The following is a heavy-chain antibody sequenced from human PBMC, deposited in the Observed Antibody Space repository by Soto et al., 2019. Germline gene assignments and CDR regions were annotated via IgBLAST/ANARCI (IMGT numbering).Heavy chain of an antibody. CDR1: GDSISTVDYF. CDR3: ARGRYCLTGRCFPNWFDS. D-gene: IGHD2-15*01. V-gene: IGHV4-30-4*01. J-gene: IGHJ5*01. CDR2: IYKSTTT. Sequence: QVHLLESGPGLVKPSQTLSLTCSVSGDSISTVDYFWAWIRQPPGQALEYIGYIYKSTTTYYNPSFVSRVPISLDTSKSQFSLTVTSLTAADTAVYFCARGRYCLTGRCFPNWFDSWGQGTLVTVSS.